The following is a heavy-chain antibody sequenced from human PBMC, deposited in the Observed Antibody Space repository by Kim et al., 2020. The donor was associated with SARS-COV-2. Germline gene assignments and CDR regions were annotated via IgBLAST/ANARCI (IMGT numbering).Heavy chain of an antibody. CDR2: ISADSTYT. Sequence: GGSLRLSCTSSDFAFDAHIINWVRQAPGRGLEWVSSISADSTYTYYAASLQGRIMISRDNAETSVFLNLHNLRVDDTALYYCAREILGRQRYGTGSFDIWGQGTMVTVSS. CDR3: AREILGRQRYGTGSFDI. J-gene: IGHJ3*02. V-gene: IGHV3-21*01. CDR1: DFAFDAHI. D-gene: IGHD3-16*01.